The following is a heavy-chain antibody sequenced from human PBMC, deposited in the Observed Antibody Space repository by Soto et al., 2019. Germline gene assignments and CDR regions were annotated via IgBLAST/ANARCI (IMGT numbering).Heavy chain of an antibody. J-gene: IGHJ4*02. D-gene: IGHD1-7*01. Sequence: ASVKVSCKASGYTFNIYGISWVRQAPGQGLEWMGWISPYNDNKKYAQNFQGRVTMTTDTSTSTAYMELTCLRSDDTAVYYCARELSALGTIDFWGQGTLVTVSS. CDR2: ISPYNDNK. V-gene: IGHV1-18*01. CDR3: ARELSALGTIDF. CDR1: GYTFNIYG.